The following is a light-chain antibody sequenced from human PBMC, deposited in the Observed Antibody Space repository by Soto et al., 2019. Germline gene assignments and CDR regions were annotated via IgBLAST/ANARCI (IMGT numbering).Light chain of an antibody. CDR2: GAS. V-gene: IGKV3-20*01. J-gene: IGKJ5*01. CDR1: QSVTSSY. CDR3: QQYTGPPTT. Sequence: EIVLTQSPGTLSLSPVERATLSCRASQSVTSSYLAWRQQKPGQAPRLLIYGASSRATGIPDRFSGSGSGTDFTLTITRLEPEDSAVYFCQQYTGPPTTFGQGTRLEIK.